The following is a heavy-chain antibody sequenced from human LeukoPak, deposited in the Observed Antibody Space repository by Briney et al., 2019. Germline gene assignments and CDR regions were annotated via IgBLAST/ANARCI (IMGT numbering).Heavy chain of an antibody. J-gene: IGHJ4*02. CDR1: EYTFTGYY. V-gene: IGHV1-2*02. Sequence: ASVKVSCKASEYTFTGYYMHWVRQAPGQGLEWMGWINPNSGGTNYAQKFQGRVTMTRDTSISTAYMGLSRLRSDDTAVYYCARHPPYYDSSGYYDDYWGQGTLVTVSS. D-gene: IGHD3-22*01. CDR3: ARHPPYYDSSGYYDDY. CDR2: INPNSGGT.